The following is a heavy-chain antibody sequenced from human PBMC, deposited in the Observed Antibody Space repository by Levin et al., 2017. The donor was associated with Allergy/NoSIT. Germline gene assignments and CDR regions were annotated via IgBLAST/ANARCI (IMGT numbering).Heavy chain of an antibody. J-gene: IGHJ4*02. Sequence: ETLSLTCAASGFTFSSYWMSWVRQAPGKGLEWVANIKQDGSEKYYVDSVKGRFTISRDNAKNSLYLQMNSLRAEDTAVYYCARARYSSGWGYWGQGTLVTVSS. CDR2: IKQDGSEK. CDR3: ARARYSSGWGY. D-gene: IGHD6-19*01. CDR1: GFTFSSYW. V-gene: IGHV3-7*01.